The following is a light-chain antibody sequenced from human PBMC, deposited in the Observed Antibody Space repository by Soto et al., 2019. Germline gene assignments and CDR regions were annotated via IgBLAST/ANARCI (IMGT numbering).Light chain of an antibody. V-gene: IGKV3-20*01. CDR3: QHYGYSPRWT. J-gene: IGKJ1*01. CDR2: GAS. CDR1: QSVGTR. Sequence: EILLTQSPDTLPLSPGERATLSCRAAQSVGTRLAWYQHKTGQAPRLLISGASSRATGIPDRFTGSGSGTDFTLTISRLEPEDFAVYYCQHYGYSPRWTFGQGTKVDIK.